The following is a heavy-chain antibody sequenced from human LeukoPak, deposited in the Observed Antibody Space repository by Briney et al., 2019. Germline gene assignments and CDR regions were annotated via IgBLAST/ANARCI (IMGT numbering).Heavy chain of an antibody. D-gene: IGHD2-2*01. J-gene: IGHJ4*02. CDR3: AKGQSPGVVVPAAPDY. V-gene: IGHV3-9*01. CDR2: ISWNSGSI. Sequence: GGSLRLSCAASGFTFDDYAMHWVRQAPGKGLEWVSGISWNSGSIGYADTVKGRFTISRDNAKNSLYLQMNSLRAEDTALYYCAKGQSPGVVVPAAPDYWGQGTLVTVSS. CDR1: GFTFDDYA.